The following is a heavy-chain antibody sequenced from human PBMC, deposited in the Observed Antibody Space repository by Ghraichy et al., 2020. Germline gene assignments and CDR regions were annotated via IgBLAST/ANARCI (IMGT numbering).Heavy chain of an antibody. D-gene: IGHD3-3*01. J-gene: IGHJ5*02. CDR3: ARSSPEVTIETNNWFDP. CDR2: IIPIFGTA. CDR1: GGTFSSYA. V-gene: IGHV1-69*13. Sequence: SVKVSCKASGGTFSSYAISWVRQAPGQGLEWMGGIIPIFGTANYAQKFQGRVTITADESTSTAYMELSSLRSEDTAVYYCARSSPEVTIETNNWFDPWGQGTLVTVSS.